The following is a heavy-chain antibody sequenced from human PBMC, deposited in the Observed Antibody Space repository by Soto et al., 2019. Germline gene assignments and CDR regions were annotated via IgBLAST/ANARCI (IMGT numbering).Heavy chain of an antibody. Sequence: QVQLVESGGGVVQPGRSLRLSCAASGFIFSIYGMQWVRQAPGKGLEWVAVISYDGSKKYYADSVKGRFTISRDNSKNTVYLQMNSLKVEDTAVYYCVKVTDSSGWYPYYYGMDVWGQGTTVSVSS. CDR2: ISYDGSKK. V-gene: IGHV3-30*18. CDR3: VKVTDSSGWYPYYYGMDV. J-gene: IGHJ6*02. CDR1: GFIFSIYG. D-gene: IGHD6-19*01.